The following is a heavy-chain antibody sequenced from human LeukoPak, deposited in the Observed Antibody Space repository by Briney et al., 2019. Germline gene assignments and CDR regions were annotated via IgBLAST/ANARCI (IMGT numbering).Heavy chain of an antibody. J-gene: IGHJ4*02. Sequence: ASVKVSCKASGYTFTGYYMHWVRQAPGQGLEWMGRINPNSGGTNYAQKFQGRVTMTRDTSISTAYMELSRLRSDDTAVYYCARDITSSWPSDLGYWSQGTLVTVSS. CDR2: INPNSGGT. V-gene: IGHV1-2*06. CDR1: GYTFTGYY. D-gene: IGHD6-13*01. CDR3: ARDITSSWPSDLGY.